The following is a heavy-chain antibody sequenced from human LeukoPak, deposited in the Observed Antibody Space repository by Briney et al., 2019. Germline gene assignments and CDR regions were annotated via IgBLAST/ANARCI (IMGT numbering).Heavy chain of an antibody. V-gene: IGHV3-30*03. CDR1: GFTFSSYS. CDR2: ISYDGSNK. Sequence: RGSLRLSCAASGFTFSSYSMNWVRQAPGKGLEWVAVISYDGSNKYYADSVKGRFTISRDNSKNTLYLQMNSLRAEDTAVYYCARGGLEYSSSLHAFDIWGQGTMVTVSS. D-gene: IGHD6-6*01. CDR3: ARGGLEYSSSLHAFDI. J-gene: IGHJ3*02.